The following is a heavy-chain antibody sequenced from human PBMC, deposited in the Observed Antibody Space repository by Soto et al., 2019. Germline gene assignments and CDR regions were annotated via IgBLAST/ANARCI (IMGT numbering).Heavy chain of an antibody. Sequence: ASVKVSCKASGYTFSDFDINWLRQASGQGPEWMGWMNAKSGDTFFAQRFQGKFNMTWDTSLSTAYMEVGSLTSDDTAMYYCARGNPFNYAGFDVWGQGTTLTLS. J-gene: IGHJ6*02. CDR1: GYTFSDFD. D-gene: IGHD3-16*01. V-gene: IGHV1-8*01. CDR3: ARGNPFNYAGFDV. CDR2: MNAKSGDT.